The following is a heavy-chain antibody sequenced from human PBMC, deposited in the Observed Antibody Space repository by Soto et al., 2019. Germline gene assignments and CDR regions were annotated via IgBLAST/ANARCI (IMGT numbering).Heavy chain of an antibody. J-gene: IGHJ4*02. CDR3: ARLIAAAYITGEYYFDY. D-gene: IGHD6-13*01. V-gene: IGHV4-4*02. CDR2: IYHSGST. CDR1: GGSISSSNW. Sequence: QVQLQESGPGLVKPSGTLSLTCAVSGGSISSSNWWSWVRQPPGKGLEWIGEIYHSGSTNHNPSLKRRVTISVDKSKNQFSLKLSSVTAADTAVYYCARLIAAAYITGEYYFDYWGQGTLVTVSS.